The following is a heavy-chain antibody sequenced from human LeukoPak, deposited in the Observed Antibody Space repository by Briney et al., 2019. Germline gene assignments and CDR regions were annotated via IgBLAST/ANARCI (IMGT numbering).Heavy chain of an antibody. J-gene: IGHJ6*02. Sequence: PGGSLRLSCAASGFTFSSYAMYWVRQAPGKGLEYVSAISSNEAFTYYVDAVKGRFTIYRDNSQNTLFLQMGSLKDEDMAEYYCARGYDYGGDGYHYGMDVWGQGTSVTVSS. V-gene: IGHV3-64*02. D-gene: IGHD4-23*01. CDR3: ARGYDYGGDGYHYGMDV. CDR2: ISSNEAFT. CDR1: GFTFSSYA.